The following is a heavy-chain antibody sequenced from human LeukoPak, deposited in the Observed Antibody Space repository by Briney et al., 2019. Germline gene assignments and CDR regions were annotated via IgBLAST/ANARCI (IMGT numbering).Heavy chain of an antibody. CDR2: IYYSGST. CDR3: ASLYYDFWSDYPPNWFDP. V-gene: IGHV4-59*08. J-gene: IGHJ5*02. CDR1: GGSISSYY. D-gene: IGHD3-3*01. Sequence: ETSETLSLTCTVSGGSISSYYWSWIRQPPGKGLEWIGYIYYSGSTNYNPSLKSRLTISVDTSKNQFSLKLSSVAAADTAVYYCASLYYDFWSDYPPNWFDPWGQGTLVTVSS.